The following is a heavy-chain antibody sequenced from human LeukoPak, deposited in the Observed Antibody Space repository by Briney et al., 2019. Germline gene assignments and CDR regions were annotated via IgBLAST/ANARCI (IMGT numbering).Heavy chain of an antibody. Sequence: PGGSLRLSCTASGFTFGDYAMSWVRQAPGKGLEWVGFIRSKAYGGTTEYAASVKGRFTISRDDSKSIAYLQMNSLKTEDTAVYYCTRMPLSSDFDYWGQGTLVTVSS. CDR1: GFTFGDYA. D-gene: IGHD6-6*01. V-gene: IGHV3-49*04. CDR2: IRSKAYGGTT. CDR3: TRMPLSSDFDY. J-gene: IGHJ4*02.